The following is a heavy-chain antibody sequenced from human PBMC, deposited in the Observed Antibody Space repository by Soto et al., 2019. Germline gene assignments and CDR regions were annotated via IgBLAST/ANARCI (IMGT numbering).Heavy chain of an antibody. V-gene: IGHV3-33*01. D-gene: IGHD2-2*01. CDR2: IWYDGSNK. CDR1: GFTFSSYG. J-gene: IGHJ6*02. Sequence: GGSLRLSCAASGFTFSSYGMHWVRQAPGKGLEWVAVIWYDGSNKYYADSVKGRFTISRDNSKNTLYLQMNSLRAEDTVVYYCARDRRDIVVVPAAVYYYYGMDVWGQGTTVTVSS. CDR3: ARDRRDIVVVPAAVYYYYGMDV.